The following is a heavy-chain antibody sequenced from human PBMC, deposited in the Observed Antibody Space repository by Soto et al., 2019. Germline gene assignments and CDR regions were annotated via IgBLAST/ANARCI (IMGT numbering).Heavy chain of an antibody. CDR3: TRDPPGTGIDY. Sequence: EVQLVESGGGLVQPGGSLRLSCAASGFTFSSYWMHWVRQAPGKGLVWVSRINPDGSSTSYADSVKGRFTISRDNAKNTLYLQMISPRAEDTAVYYCTRDPPGTGIDYWGQGTLVTVSS. D-gene: IGHD1-1*01. J-gene: IGHJ4*02. V-gene: IGHV3-74*01. CDR2: INPDGSST. CDR1: GFTFSSYW.